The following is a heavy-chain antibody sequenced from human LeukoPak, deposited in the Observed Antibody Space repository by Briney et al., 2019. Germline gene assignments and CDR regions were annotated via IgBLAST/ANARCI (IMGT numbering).Heavy chain of an antibody. J-gene: IGHJ6*03. D-gene: IGHD3-3*01. CDR2: IYYSGST. CDR3: ARLKTGRGLYDFWGGYQHYYYYYMDV. V-gene: IGHV4-39*07. CDR1: GGSISSSSYY. Sequence: TSETLSLTCTVSGGSISSSSYYWGWIRQPPGKGLGWIGSIYYSGSTYYNPSVKSRVTISVATSKNPFSLKLSSVTAADTAVYYCARLKTGRGLYDFWGGYQHYYYYYMDVWGKGTTVTVSS.